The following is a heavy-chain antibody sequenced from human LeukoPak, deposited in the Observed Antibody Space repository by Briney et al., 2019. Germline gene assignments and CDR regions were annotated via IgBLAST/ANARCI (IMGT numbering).Heavy chain of an antibody. Sequence: PGGSLRLSCAASGFTFRSYGIHWVRQDPGKGLEWVAVIWYDGSNKYYADSVKGRFTISRDNSKNTLYLQMNSLRAEDTAVYYCARDRGSTYYGMDVWGQGTTVTVSS. J-gene: IGHJ6*02. D-gene: IGHD3-10*01. CDR3: ARDRGSTYYGMDV. CDR2: IWYDGSNK. V-gene: IGHV3-33*01. CDR1: GFTFRSYG.